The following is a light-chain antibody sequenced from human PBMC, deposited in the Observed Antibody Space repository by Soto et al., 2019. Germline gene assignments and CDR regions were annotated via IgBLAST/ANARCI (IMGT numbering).Light chain of an antibody. Sequence: EIVLTQSPGTLSLSPGERATLSCRASQSVSSSYLAWYQQKPGQAPRLLIYGASSRATGIPDRFSGSGSGTDFTLTISKLEPEAFAVYYCQQYCTSLTFGQGTRLEIK. CDR2: GAS. CDR3: QQYCTSLT. J-gene: IGKJ5*01. CDR1: QSVSSSY. V-gene: IGKV3-20*01.